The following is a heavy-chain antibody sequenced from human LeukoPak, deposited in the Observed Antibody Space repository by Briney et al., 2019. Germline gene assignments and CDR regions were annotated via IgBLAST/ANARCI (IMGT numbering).Heavy chain of an antibody. CDR1: GFTFSAYW. J-gene: IGHJ4*02. V-gene: IGHV3-7*03. Sequence: GGSLRLSCAAAGFTFSAYWMSWVRQAPGKGLEWVANIKQDGSDKYYVDSVKGRFTISRDNAKNSLYLQMNSLRAEDTAVYYCARKTVVGSYFGYWGQGTPVTVSS. CDR3: ARKTVVGSYFGY. CDR2: IKQDGSDK. D-gene: IGHD4-23*01.